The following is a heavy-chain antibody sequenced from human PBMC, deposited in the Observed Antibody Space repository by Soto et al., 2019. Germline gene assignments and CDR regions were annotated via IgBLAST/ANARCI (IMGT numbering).Heavy chain of an antibody. D-gene: IGHD1-1*01. Sequence: GGSLRLSCAASGFTFSTYGMHWVRQAPGKGLKWVVVISYDGVNKYYADSVKGRFTISRDNSKNTLYLQMNSLRAEDTAVYYCAKSVYNWNDGFFDYWGQGTLVTVSS. J-gene: IGHJ4*02. CDR3: AKSVYNWNDGFFDY. V-gene: IGHV3-30*18. CDR1: GFTFSTYG. CDR2: ISYDGVNK.